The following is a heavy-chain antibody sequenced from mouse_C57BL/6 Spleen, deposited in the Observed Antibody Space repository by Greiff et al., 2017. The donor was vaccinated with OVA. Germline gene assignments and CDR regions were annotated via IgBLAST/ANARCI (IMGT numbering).Heavy chain of an antibody. J-gene: IGHJ2*01. D-gene: IGHD2-4*01. CDR2: ISYDGSN. V-gene: IGHV3-6*01. CDR3: ARGINPYYFDY. CDR1: GYSITSGYY. Sequence: DVKLVESGPGLVKPSQSLSLTCSVTGYSITSGYYWNWIRQFPGNKLEWMGYISYDGSNNYNPSLKNRISITRDTSKNQFFLKLNSVTTEDTATYYCARGINPYYFDYWGQGTTLTVSS.